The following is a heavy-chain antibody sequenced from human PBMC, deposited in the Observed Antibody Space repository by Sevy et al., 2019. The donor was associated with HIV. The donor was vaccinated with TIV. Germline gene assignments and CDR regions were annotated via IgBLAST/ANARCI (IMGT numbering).Heavy chain of an antibody. J-gene: IGHJ6*02. CDR2: ISYDGINK. CDR1: GFTFSSYW. V-gene: IGHV3-30*18. CDR3: AKDFTGFYGMDV. D-gene: IGHD3-9*01. Sequence: GGSLRLSCEASGFTFSSYWMSWVRQAPGKGLEWVAVISYDGINKYYGDSVKGRFIISRDRSKNTLYLQMNILRIEDTAVYYCAKDFTGFYGMDVWGQGTTVTVSS.